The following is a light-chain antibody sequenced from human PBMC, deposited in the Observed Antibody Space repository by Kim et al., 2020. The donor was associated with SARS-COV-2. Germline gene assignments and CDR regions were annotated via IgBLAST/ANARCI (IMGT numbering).Light chain of an antibody. CDR2: DAS. V-gene: IGKV3-11*01. CDR1: QSVSSY. CDR3: QQRSDWPYT. Sequence: SLCPGERAPLACRASQSVSSYLAWYQQKPGQAPRLLIYDASNGATGIPARFSGSGSGTDFTLTISSLEPEDFAVYYCQQRSDWPYTFGQGTNLEI. J-gene: IGKJ2*01.